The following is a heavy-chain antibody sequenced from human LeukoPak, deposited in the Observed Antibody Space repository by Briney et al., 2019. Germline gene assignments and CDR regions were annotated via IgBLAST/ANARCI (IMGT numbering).Heavy chain of an antibody. CDR2: ISGSGGST. D-gene: IGHD6-13*01. Sequence: GRSLRLSCAASGFTFSSYAMSWVRQAPGKGLEWVSAISGSGGSTYYADSVKGRFTTSRDNSKNTLYLQMNSLRAEDTAVYYCAKGMIAAAGVFDYWGQGTLVTVSS. J-gene: IGHJ4*02. V-gene: IGHV3-23*01. CDR1: GFTFSSYA. CDR3: AKGMIAAAGVFDY.